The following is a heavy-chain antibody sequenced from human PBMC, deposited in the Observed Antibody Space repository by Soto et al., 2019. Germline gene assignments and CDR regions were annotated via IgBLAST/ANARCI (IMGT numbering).Heavy chain of an antibody. V-gene: IGHV3-23*01. J-gene: IGHJ4*02. D-gene: IGHD1-1*01. CDR1: GFTFNSYA. Sequence: TGGSLRLSCAGSGFTFNSYAMTWVRQAPGKGLEWVSVISGSGKNTDHADSVKGRFSISRDNSKNTLFLQMNSLRAEDTAVYFCARLLGFSSRTTIVYWGQGALVTVSS. CDR2: ISGSGKNT. CDR3: ARLLGFSSRTTIVY.